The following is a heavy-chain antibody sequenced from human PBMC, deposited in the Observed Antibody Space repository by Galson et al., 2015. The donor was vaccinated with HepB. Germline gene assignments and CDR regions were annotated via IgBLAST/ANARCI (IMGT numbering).Heavy chain of an antibody. D-gene: IGHD3-10*01. V-gene: IGHV1-18*01. CDR3: ARGGSGTHWFDP. J-gene: IGHJ5*02. CDR2: ISAYNGNT. Sequence: SVTVSCKASGYSFTTYGISWVRQAPGQGLEWMGWISAYNGNTNYAQKLQGRVTMTTDTPTSTAYMELRSLRSDDTAVYYCARGGSGTHWFDPWGQGTLVTVSS. CDR1: GYSFTTYG.